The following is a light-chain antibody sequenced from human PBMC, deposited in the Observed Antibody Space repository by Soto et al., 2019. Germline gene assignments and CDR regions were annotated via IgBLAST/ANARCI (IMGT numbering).Light chain of an antibody. CDR2: LGS. CDR1: QSLLYNNTFNY. CDR3: MQALQSLT. Sequence: EIVMTQSALTLPVTPGEPSSMSCRSGQSLLYNNTFNYLDCYLQKPGHSPXLLIHLGSNRASGVPDRLSGSGSGTDFSLKISRVDAEDVGTYYCMQALQSLTFGQGTRLEIK. V-gene: IGKV2-28*01. J-gene: IGKJ5*01.